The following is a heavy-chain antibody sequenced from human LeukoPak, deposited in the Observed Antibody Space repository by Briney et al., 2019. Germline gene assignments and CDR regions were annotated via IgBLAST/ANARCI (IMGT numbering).Heavy chain of an antibody. CDR2: INWNGGST. V-gene: IGHV3-20*04. J-gene: IGHJ4*02. D-gene: IGHD1-26*01. Sequence: GGSLRLSCAASGFTFDDYGMSWVRQAPGKGLEWVSGINWNGGSTGYADSVKGRFTISRDNAKNSLYLQMNSLGAEDTALYYCASGGIYYGAAFDFWGRGTLVTVSS. CDR3: ASGGIYYGAAFDF. CDR1: GFTFDDYG.